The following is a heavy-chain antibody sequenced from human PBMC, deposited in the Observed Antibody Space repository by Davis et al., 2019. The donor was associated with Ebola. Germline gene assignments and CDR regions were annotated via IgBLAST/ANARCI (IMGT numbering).Heavy chain of an antibody. Sequence: SVKVSCKASGGTFSSYAISWVRQAPGQGLEWMGGIIPIFGTANYAQKFQGRVTITADESTSTAYMELSSLRSEDTAVYYCLSGGDWGDKFDYWGQGTLVTVSS. J-gene: IGHJ4*02. D-gene: IGHD2-21*01. CDR2: IIPIFGTA. V-gene: IGHV1-69*13. CDR3: LSGGDWGDKFDY. CDR1: GGTFSSYA.